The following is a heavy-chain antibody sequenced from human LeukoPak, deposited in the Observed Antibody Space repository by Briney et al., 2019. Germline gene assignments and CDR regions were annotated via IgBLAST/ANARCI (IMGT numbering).Heavy chain of an antibody. D-gene: IGHD4-23*01. CDR2: IKQDGSEK. J-gene: IGHJ4*02. V-gene: IGHV3-7*01. Sequence: GGSLRLSCAASGFTFSSYWMSWVRQAPGKGLERVANIKQDGSEKYYVDSVKGRFTISRDNAKNSLYLQMNSLRAEDTAVYYCARDVPSPSYGGNSDVGFDYWGQGTLVTVSS. CDR1: GFTFSSYW. CDR3: ARDVPSPSYGGNSDVGFDY.